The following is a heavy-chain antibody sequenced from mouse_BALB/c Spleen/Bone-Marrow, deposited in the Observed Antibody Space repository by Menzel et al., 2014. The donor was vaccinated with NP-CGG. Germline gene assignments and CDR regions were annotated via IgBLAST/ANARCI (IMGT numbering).Heavy chain of an antibody. D-gene: IGHD1-1*01. CDR3: GNYYCGGGYGFAY. V-gene: IGHV14-3*02. CDR1: GFNIKDTY. J-gene: IGHJ3*01. Sequence: VQLQQSGAELVKPGASVKLSCTASGFNIKDTYMHWVKQRPEQGLEWIGRIDPANGNTKYDPKFQGKATITADTSSNTACLQLSSLTSEDTAVYYCGNYYCGGGYGFAYWGQGTLVTVSA. CDR2: IDPANGNT.